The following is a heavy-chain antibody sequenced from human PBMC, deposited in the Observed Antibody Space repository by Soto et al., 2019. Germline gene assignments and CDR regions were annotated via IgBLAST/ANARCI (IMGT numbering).Heavy chain of an antibody. CDR3: AGAADGKEGWFDL. D-gene: IGHD6-13*01. CDR1: GGSVSSGSYY. Sequence: QVQLQESGPGLVKPSETLSLTCTVSGGSVSSGSYYWSWIRQPPGKGLEWIGYISYSGSTNYNSSPKSRVTISVDTSNHQFSLKLSSVTAADTAVYYCAGAADGKEGWFDLWGQGTLVTVSS. V-gene: IGHV4-61*01. J-gene: IGHJ5*02. CDR2: ISYSGST.